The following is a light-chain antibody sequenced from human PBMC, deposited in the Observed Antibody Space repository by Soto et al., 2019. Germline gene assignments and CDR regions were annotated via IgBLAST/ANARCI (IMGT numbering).Light chain of an antibody. CDR3: HQRQSWPRT. J-gene: IGKJ1*01. CDR1: QYVGTR. CDR2: YTS. V-gene: IGKV3-11*01. Sequence: EIVLTQSPATLSSSPGETATLSRGASQYVGTRLAWYQHKPGQAPRLLIYYTSNRATGIPARFSGSGSGTDFTLTINSLAPEDFEIYYCHQRQSWPRTFGQGTQVDIX.